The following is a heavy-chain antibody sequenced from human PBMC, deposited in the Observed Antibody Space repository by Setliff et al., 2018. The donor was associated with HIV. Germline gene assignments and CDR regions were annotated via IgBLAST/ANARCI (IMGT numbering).Heavy chain of an antibody. CDR2: IWYDGSNK. D-gene: IGHD5-18*01. J-gene: IGHJ4*02. CDR1: GFTFSSYG. Sequence: PGGSLRLSCAASGFTFSSYGMHWVRQAPGKGLEWVAVIWYDGSNKYYADSVKGRFTISRDNAKNSLYLHMSSMRAEDTAVYYCARDTERLGRLWPDYWGQGTLVTVSS. V-gene: IGHV3-33*01. CDR3: ARDTERLGRLWPDY.